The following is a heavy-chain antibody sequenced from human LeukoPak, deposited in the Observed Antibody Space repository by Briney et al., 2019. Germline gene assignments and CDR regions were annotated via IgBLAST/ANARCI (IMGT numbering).Heavy chain of an antibody. D-gene: IGHD3-22*01. J-gene: IGHJ5*02. Sequence: SETLSLTCTVSGGSISSSSYYWGWIRQPPGKGLEWIGSIYYSGNTYYNPSLKSRVTISVDTSKNQFSLKLSSVTAADTAVYYCAREIIVVVTMYNWFDPWGQGTLVTVS. V-gene: IGHV4-39*07. CDR3: AREIIVVVTMYNWFDP. CDR1: GGSISSSSYY. CDR2: IYYSGNT.